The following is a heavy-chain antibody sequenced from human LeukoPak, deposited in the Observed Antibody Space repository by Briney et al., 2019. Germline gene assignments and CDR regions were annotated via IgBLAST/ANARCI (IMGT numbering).Heavy chain of an antibody. CDR2: ISDSGADT. CDR1: GFTFSSYA. J-gene: IGHJ6*04. Sequence: GGSLRLSCAASGFTFSSYAMSWVRQAPGKGLEWVSAISDSGADTYYADSVKGRFTISRDNSKNTLYLQMYSLRVEDTAVYHCAKGGASSPYTYIDVWGKGTTVIVSS. CDR3: AKGGASSPYTYIDV. D-gene: IGHD6-6*01. V-gene: IGHV3-23*01.